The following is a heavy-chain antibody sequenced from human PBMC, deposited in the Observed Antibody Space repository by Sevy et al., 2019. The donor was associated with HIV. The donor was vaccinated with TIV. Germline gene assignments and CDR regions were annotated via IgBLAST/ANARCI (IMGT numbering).Heavy chain of an antibody. CDR3: ARPYSSGWFATFDI. J-gene: IGHJ3*02. V-gene: IGHV4-59*12. CDR1: GASISGYY. D-gene: IGHD6-19*01. CDR2: ISSSGST. Sequence: SETLSLTCSVSGASISGYYWSWIRQPPGKGLEWIGYISSSGSTKYNPSLKSRVTISIDKSKNQFSLDLSSVTAADTAVYYCARPYSSGWFATFDIWGQGTMVTVSS.